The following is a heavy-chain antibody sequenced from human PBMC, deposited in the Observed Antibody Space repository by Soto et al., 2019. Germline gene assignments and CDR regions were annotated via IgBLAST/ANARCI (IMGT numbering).Heavy chain of an antibody. CDR2: IIPIFGTA. V-gene: IGHV1-69*13. CDR3: ARVGRYFDPTGYFDY. CDR1: GGTFSSYA. Sequence: SVKVSCKASGGTFSSYAISWVRQAPGQGLEWMGGIIPIFGTANYAQKFQGRVTITADESTSTAYMELSSLRSADTAVYYCARVGRYFDPTGYFDYWGQGTLVTVSS. D-gene: IGHD3-9*01. J-gene: IGHJ4*02.